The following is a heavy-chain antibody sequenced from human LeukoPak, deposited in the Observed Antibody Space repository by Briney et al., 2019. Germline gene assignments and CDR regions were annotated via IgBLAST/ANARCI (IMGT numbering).Heavy chain of an antibody. CDR3: ARDQYSYAHAAH. J-gene: IGHJ4*02. Sequence: SETLSLTCTVSGGSVSSGSYYWSWIRQPPGKGLEWIGYISYSGTTNYNPSLKSRVSISVDTSKNQFSLKLSSVTAADTAVYYCARDQYSYAHAAHWGQGTLVTVSS. CDR1: GGSVSSGSYY. D-gene: IGHD5-18*01. CDR2: ISYSGTT. V-gene: IGHV4-61*01.